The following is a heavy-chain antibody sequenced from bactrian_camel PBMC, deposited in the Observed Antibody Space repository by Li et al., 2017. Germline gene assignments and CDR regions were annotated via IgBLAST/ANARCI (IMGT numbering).Heavy chain of an antibody. Sequence: VQLVESGGGSVQAGGSLRLSCTASGYTYSSDCVAWFRQAPGKEREGVAAIYIDTGSTFYADSVKGRFTISQDNAKNWVYLQMNSLKVEDTATYYCAVRGYCASGTYFADSELNHWGQGTQVTVS. D-gene: IGHD3*01. CDR3: AVRGYCASGTYFADSELNH. V-gene: IGHV3S40*01. CDR1: GYTYSSDC. CDR2: IYIDTGST. J-gene: IGHJ4*01.